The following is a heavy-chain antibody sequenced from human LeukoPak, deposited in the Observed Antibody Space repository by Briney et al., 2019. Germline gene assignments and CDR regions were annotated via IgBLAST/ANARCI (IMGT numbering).Heavy chain of an antibody. CDR3: ARLSDCSSTSCYGTLDY. CDR2: IYPGDSDT. Sequence: GESLKISCKGSGYSFTSYWIGWVRQMPGKGLEWMGIIYPGDSDTRDSPSFQGQVTISADKSISTAYLQWSSLKASDTAMYYCARLSDCSSTSCYGTLDYWGQGTLVTVSS. V-gene: IGHV5-51*01. J-gene: IGHJ4*02. D-gene: IGHD2-2*01. CDR1: GYSFTSYW.